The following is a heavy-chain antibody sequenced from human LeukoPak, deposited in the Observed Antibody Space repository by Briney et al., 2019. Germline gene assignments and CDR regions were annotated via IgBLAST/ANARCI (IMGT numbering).Heavy chain of an antibody. CDR3: ARDQGIAVAAGPYYYYGMDV. Sequence: SQTLSLTCAISGDSVSSNSAAWNWIRQSPSRGLGWLGRTYYRSKWYNDHAVSVKSRITINPYTSKNQFSLQLNSVTPEDTAVYYCARDQGIAVAAGPYYYYGMDVWGQGTTVTVPS. CDR2: TYYRSKWYN. D-gene: IGHD6-19*01. CDR1: GDSVSSNSAA. V-gene: IGHV6-1*01. J-gene: IGHJ6*02.